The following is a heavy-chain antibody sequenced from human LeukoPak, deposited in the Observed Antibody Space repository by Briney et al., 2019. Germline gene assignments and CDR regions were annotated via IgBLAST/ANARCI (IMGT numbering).Heavy chain of an antibody. D-gene: IGHD2-2*01. CDR2: INPSGGST. J-gene: IGHJ5*02. CDR1: GYTFTSYY. Sequence: ASVKVSCKASGYTFTSYYMHWVRQAPGQGLEWMGIINPSGGSTSYAQKFQGRVTMTRDTSTSTVYMELSSLRSEDTAVYYCARDRGYCGSTSCSGTFDPWGQGTLVTVSS. CDR3: ARDRGYCGSTSCSGTFDP. V-gene: IGHV1-46*01.